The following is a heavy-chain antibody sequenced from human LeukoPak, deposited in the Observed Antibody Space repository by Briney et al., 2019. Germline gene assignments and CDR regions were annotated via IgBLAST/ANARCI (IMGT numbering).Heavy chain of an antibody. J-gene: IGHJ4*02. Sequence: PGGSLRLSCAASGFTFSSYAMSWVRQAPGKGLEWVSAISGSGGSTYYADSVKGRFTISRDNSKNTLYLQMNSLRAEDTAVYYCAKDPRTTYYYDSSGYDPDYWGQGTLVTVSS. CDR3: AKDPRTTYYYDSSGYDPDY. V-gene: IGHV3-23*01. CDR1: GFTFSSYA. D-gene: IGHD3-22*01. CDR2: ISGSGGST.